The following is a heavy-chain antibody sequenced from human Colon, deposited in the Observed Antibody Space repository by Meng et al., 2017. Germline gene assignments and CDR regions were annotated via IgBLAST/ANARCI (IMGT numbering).Heavy chain of an antibody. J-gene: IGHJ4*02. CDR1: GFSFYTHKVR. D-gene: IGHD1-14*01. CDR3: VQRHVSSTGVIY. Sequence: WKNPAPTLFNPTHTLPATCTLPGFSFYTHKVRVVWIQSPPENALDWLALIYWHDKGANTPSLRATATLSDDTSNTLALTTTTIIDPANTATYSCVQRHVSSTGVIYWGQGTLVTVSS. V-gene: IGHV2-5*01. CDR2: IYWHDKG.